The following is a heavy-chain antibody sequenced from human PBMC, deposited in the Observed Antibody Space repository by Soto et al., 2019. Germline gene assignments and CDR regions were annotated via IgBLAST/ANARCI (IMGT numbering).Heavy chain of an antibody. Sequence: EVQLVESGGVVVQPGGSLRLSCAASGFTFDDYTMHWVRQAPGKGLEWVSLISWDGGSTYYADSVKGRFTISRDNSKNSLYLQMNSLRTEDTALYYCAKDTASYLRYFDWLAVHYGMDVWGQGTTVTVSS. V-gene: IGHV3-43*01. D-gene: IGHD3-9*01. J-gene: IGHJ6*02. CDR2: ISWDGGST. CDR1: GFTFDDYT. CDR3: AKDTASYLRYFDWLAVHYGMDV.